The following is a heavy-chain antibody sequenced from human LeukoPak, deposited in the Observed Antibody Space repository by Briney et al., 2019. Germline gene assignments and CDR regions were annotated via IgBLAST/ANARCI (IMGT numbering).Heavy chain of an antibody. Sequence: GSLRLSCAASGFTFSSYAMSWVRQAPGKGLEWVSAISGSGGSTYYADSVKGRFTISRDNAKNSLYLQMNSLRDEDTAVYYCARDALRYFDWLLSEWEYWGQGTLVTVSS. J-gene: IGHJ4*02. CDR3: ARDALRYFDWLLSEWEY. V-gene: IGHV3-23*01. CDR2: ISGSGGST. D-gene: IGHD3-9*01. CDR1: GFTFSSYA.